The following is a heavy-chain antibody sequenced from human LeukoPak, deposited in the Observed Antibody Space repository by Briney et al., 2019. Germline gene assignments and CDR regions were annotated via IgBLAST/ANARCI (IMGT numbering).Heavy chain of an antibody. D-gene: IGHD5-18*01. Sequence: PGGSLRLSCAASGFTFSDYYMSWIRQAPGKGLEWVSYISSSGSTIYYADSVKGRFTISRDNAKNSLYLQMNSLRAEDTAVYYCARDREYSYGYESDVDYWGQGTLVTVSS. V-gene: IGHV3-11*04. CDR3: ARDREYSYGYESDVDY. CDR2: ISSSGSTI. CDR1: GFTFSDYY. J-gene: IGHJ4*02.